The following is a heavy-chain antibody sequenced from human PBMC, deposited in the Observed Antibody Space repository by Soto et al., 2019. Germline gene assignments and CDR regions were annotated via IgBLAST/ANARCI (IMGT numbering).Heavy chain of an antibody. CDR2: ISGSGGSI. V-gene: IGHV3-23*01. J-gene: IGHJ6*02. CDR3: AKDGEIKSFRVVTCYYYCMDV. CDR1: GFTFSDYA. Sequence: GSLRLSCAASGFTFSDYAMSWVRQAPGKGLEWVSAISGSGGSIYYADSVKVRFTISRDNSKNTLYLQMNSLRAEDTAVYYCAKDGEIKSFRVVTCYYYCMDVWGQGTMVTVSS. D-gene: IGHD3-3*01.